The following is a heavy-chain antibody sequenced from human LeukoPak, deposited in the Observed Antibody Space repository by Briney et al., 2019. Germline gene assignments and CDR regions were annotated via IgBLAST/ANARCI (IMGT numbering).Heavy chain of an antibody. Sequence: SETLSLTCAVYGGSFSGYYWSWIRQPPGKGLEWIGEINHSGSTNYNPSLQSRVTISVDTSKNQFSLTLCSVTAADTAVYYCARGGSYSRGYYYYYMDVWGKGTTVTVSS. D-gene: IGHD6-13*01. J-gene: IGHJ6*03. CDR2: INHSGST. CDR3: ARGGSYSRGYYYYYMDV. V-gene: IGHV4-34*01. CDR1: GGSFSGYY.